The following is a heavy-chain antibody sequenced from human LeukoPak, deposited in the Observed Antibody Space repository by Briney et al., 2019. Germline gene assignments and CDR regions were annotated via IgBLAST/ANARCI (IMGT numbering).Heavy chain of an antibody. V-gene: IGHV1-24*01. Sequence: VKVSCQVCENTLTELSMHWVRQAIGKGLEWMGGFDPEDGETIYAQKFQGRVTMTEDTSTDTAYMELSSLRSEDTAVYYCATGVGATTGYYYYYMDVWGKGTTVTVSS. CDR3: ATGVGATTGYYYYYMDV. J-gene: IGHJ6*03. CDR1: ENTLTELS. CDR2: FDPEDGET. D-gene: IGHD1-26*01.